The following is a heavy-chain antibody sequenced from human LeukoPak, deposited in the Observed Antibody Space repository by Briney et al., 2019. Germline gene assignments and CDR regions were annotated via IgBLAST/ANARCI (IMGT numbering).Heavy chain of an antibody. CDR3: ARGIGYRTPSDY. J-gene: IGHJ4*02. V-gene: IGHV1-2*02. CDR1: GYTFTGNY. Sequence: ASVKVSCKASGYTFTGNYMHWVRQAPGQGLEWMGWINPNSGGTNYAQKFQGRVTMTRDTSIGTAYMELSRLRSDDTAVYYCARGIGYRTPSDYWGQGTLVTVSS. CDR2: INPNSGGT. D-gene: IGHD5-24*01.